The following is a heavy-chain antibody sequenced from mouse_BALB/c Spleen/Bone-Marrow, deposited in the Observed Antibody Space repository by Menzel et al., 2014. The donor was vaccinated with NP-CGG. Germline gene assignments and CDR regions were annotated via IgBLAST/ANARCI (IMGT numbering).Heavy chain of an antibody. Sequence: QVQLQQSGAELVKPGASVKLSCKTSGYTFTNYYIYWVKQRPGQGPEWIGEINPSNGGSNFNEKLKSKATLTVDKSSSTAYMQLSSLTSEDSADYYCTRSDYYDYQAWFAYWGQGTLVTVSA. D-gene: IGHD2-4*01. J-gene: IGHJ3*01. V-gene: IGHV1S81*02. CDR2: INPSNGGS. CDR3: TRSDYYDYQAWFAY. CDR1: GYTFTNYY.